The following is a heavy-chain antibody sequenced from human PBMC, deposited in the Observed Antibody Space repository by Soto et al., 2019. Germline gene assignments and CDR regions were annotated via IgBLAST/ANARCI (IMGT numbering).Heavy chain of an antibody. J-gene: IGHJ4*02. D-gene: IGHD3-10*01. Sequence: EVQLVESGGGLVKPGGSLRLSCAASGFTFSSYSMNWVRQAPGKGLEWVSSISSSSSYIYYADSVKGRFTISRDNAKNSLYLQMNSLRAEDTAVYYCARVEVRGVIIKPFDYWGQGTLVTVSS. CDR3: ARVEVRGVIIKPFDY. V-gene: IGHV3-21*01. CDR2: ISSSSSYI. CDR1: GFTFSSYS.